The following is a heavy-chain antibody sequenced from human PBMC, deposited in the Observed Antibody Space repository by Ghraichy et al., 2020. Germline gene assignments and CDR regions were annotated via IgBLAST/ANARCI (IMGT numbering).Heavy chain of an antibody. CDR3: AKSLTDYDFWSGYLDY. J-gene: IGHJ4*02. V-gene: IGHV3-23*01. Sequence: GGSLRLSCAASGFTFSSYAMSWVRQAPGKGLEWVSAISGSGGSTYYADSVKGRFTISRDNSKNTLYLQMNSLRAEDTAVYYCAKSLTDYDFWSGYLDYWGQGTLVTVSS. CDR2: ISGSGGST. D-gene: IGHD3-3*01. CDR1: GFTFSSYA.